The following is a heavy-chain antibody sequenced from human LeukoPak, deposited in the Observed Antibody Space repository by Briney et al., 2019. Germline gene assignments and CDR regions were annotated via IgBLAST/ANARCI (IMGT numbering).Heavy chain of an antibody. CDR2: ISSSGYSI. CDR1: GFTFSDNY. D-gene: IGHD4-17*01. V-gene: IGHV3-11*01. J-gene: IGHJ4*02. CDR3: ARIARVTSNFDF. Sequence: GGSLRLSRAASGFTFSDNYMSWIRQAPGKELEWVAFISSSGYSIYYADSVKGRFSISRDNAKNSLYLQMNSLRADDTAVYYCARIARVTSNFDFWGQGTLVTVSS.